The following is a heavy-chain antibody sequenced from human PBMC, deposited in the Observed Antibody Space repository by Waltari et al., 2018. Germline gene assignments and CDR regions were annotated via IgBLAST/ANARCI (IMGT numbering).Heavy chain of an antibody. CDR1: GFTFSSHA. J-gene: IGHJ4*02. Sequence: EVQLLESGGGLVQPGGSLRLSCAASGFTFSSHAMSWVRQAPGKGLEWVSAISGSGGSTYYADSVKGRFTISRDNSKNTLYLQMNSLRAEDTAVYYCAKDRYGDREFDYWGQGTLVTVSS. D-gene: IGHD4-17*01. V-gene: IGHV3-23*01. CDR3: AKDRYGDREFDY. CDR2: ISGSGGST.